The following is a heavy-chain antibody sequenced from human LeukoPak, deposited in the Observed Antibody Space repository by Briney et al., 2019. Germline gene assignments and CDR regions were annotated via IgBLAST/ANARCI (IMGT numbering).Heavy chain of an antibody. Sequence: SVKVSCKASGGTFSSYAVSWVRQAPGQGLEWLGGIIPVFGAANYAQRCQCRLTVTADESTNTAYMDLSGLTSEDTGVYYRARTRSGCSTTNCYPYDMDVWGQGTTVTVSS. CDR3: ARTRSGCSTTNCYPYDMDV. D-gene: IGHD2-2*01. J-gene: IGHJ6*02. CDR1: GGTFSSYA. CDR2: IIPVFGAA. V-gene: IGHV1-69*13.